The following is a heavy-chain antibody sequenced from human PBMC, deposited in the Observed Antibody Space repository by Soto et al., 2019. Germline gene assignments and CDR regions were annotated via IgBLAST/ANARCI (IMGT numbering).Heavy chain of an antibody. CDR2: IYYSGST. D-gene: IGHD4-17*01. CDR3: ARADYGDAHWFDP. Sequence: PSETLSLTCTVSGGSISSGDYYWSGIRQPPGKGLEWIRYIYYSGSTYYNPSLKSRVTISVDTSKNQFSLKLSSVTAADTAVYYCARADYGDAHWFDPWGQGTLVTVSS. V-gene: IGHV4-30-4*01. CDR1: GGSISSGDYY. J-gene: IGHJ5*02.